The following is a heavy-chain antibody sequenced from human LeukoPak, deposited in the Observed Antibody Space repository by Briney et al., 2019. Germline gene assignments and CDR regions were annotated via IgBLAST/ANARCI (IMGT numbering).Heavy chain of an antibody. J-gene: IGHJ5*02. Sequence: SETLSLTCTVSGGSISSSSYYWGWIRQPPGKGLVWIGSIYYSGSTYYNPSLKSRVTISVDTSKNQFSLKLGSVTAADTAVYYCARWVAIGQINWFDPWGQGTLVTVSS. CDR1: GGSISSSSYY. CDR2: IYYSGST. D-gene: IGHD2/OR15-2a*01. CDR3: ARWVAIGQINWFDP. V-gene: IGHV4-39*07.